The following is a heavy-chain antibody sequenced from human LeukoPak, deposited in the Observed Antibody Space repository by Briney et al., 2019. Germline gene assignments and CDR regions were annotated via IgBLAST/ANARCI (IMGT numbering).Heavy chain of an antibody. Sequence: AAVNVSYQPSGYTVTHWFIHYVRQAPGKGGDGMGWIDPNSDNIRYSETFKDRVTMTRDTSTNTAYMELSWLRSDDTAVYYCARSAYNYGYVYFDHWGQGTLVTDSS. CDR1: GYTVTHWF. CDR2: IDPNSDNI. V-gene: IGHV1-2*02. D-gene: IGHD5-18*01. CDR3: ARSAYNYGYVYFDH. J-gene: IGHJ4*02.